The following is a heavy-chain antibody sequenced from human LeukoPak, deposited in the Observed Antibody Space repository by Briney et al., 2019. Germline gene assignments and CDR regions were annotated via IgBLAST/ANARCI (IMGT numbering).Heavy chain of an antibody. CDR2: IRYDGSNK. Sequence: GGSLRLSCAASGFTFSSYGMHWVRQAPGKGLEWVAFIRYDGSNKYYADSVKGRFTISRDNYKNTLYLQMNSLRAEDTAVYYCAKDNFQFVAAADWGQGTLVTVSS. CDR1: GFTFSSYG. D-gene: IGHD6-13*01. CDR3: AKDNFQFVAAAD. J-gene: IGHJ4*02. V-gene: IGHV3-30*02.